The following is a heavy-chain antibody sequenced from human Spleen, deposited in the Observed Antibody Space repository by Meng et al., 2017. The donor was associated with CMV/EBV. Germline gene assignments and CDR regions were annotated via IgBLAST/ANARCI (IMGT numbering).Heavy chain of an antibody. Sequence: SQTLSLTCVISGDSVSSNSAGWNWIRQSPSRGLEWLGRTYYRSKWYDDYAMAVKSRITINPDTSKNQFSLQLNSVTPEDTAVYYCARDYYDSGAYYYTEEYYHGLDVWGQGTTVTVSS. CDR1: GDSVSSNSAG. CDR2: TYYRSKWYD. CDR3: ARDYYDSGAYYYTEEYYHGLDV. V-gene: IGHV6-1*01. D-gene: IGHD3-22*01. J-gene: IGHJ6*02.